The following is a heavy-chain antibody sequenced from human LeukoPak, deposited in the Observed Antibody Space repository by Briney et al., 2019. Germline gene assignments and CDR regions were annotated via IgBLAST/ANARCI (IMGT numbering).Heavy chain of an antibody. V-gene: IGHV4-4*07. CDR1: GGSISSYY. Sequence: SETLSLTCTVSGGSISSYYWSWIRQPAGKGLEWIGRIYTSGSTNYNPSLKSRVTMSVDTSKNQFSLKLSSVTAADTAVYYCARPGSEGSGWGSFYYGMDVWGQGTTVTVSS. CDR2: IYTSGST. CDR3: ARPGSEGSGWGSFYYGMDV. J-gene: IGHJ6*02. D-gene: IGHD3-10*01.